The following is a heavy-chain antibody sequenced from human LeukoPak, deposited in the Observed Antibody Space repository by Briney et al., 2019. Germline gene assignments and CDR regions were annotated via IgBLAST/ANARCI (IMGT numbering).Heavy chain of an antibody. J-gene: IGHJ4*02. D-gene: IGHD5-24*01. CDR1: GVSISSNY. Sequence: SETLSLTCTVSGVSISSNYWSWIRQPPGKGLEWLGDIYNGGSTNYNPSLKNRITVSVDTSKNQFSLKVTSVTAADTAVYYCATLRDGYEFDYWGQGTLVTVSS. CDR3: ATLRDGYEFDY. V-gene: IGHV4-59*01. CDR2: IYNGGST.